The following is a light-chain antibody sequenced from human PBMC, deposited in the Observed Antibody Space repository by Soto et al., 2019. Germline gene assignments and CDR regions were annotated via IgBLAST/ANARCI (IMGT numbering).Light chain of an antibody. CDR2: WAS. Sequence: DIVLTQSPDSLAVSLGERATINCKSSQSVLYSSNNKNYLAWYQQKPGQPPKLLFYWASTRNSGVPDRFSASGSGTDFPLTISSLQAEDVAAYYCQQYYTTPSITFGQGTRLELK. V-gene: IGKV4-1*01. CDR1: QSVLYSSNNKNY. CDR3: QQYYTTPSIT. J-gene: IGKJ5*01.